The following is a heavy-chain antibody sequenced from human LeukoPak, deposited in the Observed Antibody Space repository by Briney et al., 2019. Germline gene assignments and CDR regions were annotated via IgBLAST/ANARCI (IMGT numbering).Heavy chain of an antibody. V-gene: IGHV2-5*02. J-gene: IGHJ4*02. CDR2: IYGDDDK. Sequence: SGPTLVKPTQTLTLTCSLSGVSLSTSGVGVGWIRQPPGKALEWLALIYGDDDKRYSPHLKSRLTATRDTFRNQVVLTMTNMDPVDTATYYCAHRAYCSGGSCLQAFDYWGQGTLVTVSS. D-gene: IGHD2-15*01. CDR1: GVSLSTSGVG. CDR3: AHRAYCSGGSCLQAFDY.